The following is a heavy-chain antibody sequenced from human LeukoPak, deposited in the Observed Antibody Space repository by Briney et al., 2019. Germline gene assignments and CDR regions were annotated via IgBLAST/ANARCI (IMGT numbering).Heavy chain of an antibody. V-gene: IGHV3-74*01. CDR3: ARALYSSGWYPDY. J-gene: IGHJ4*02. Sequence: GGSLRLSCAASGFTFSSYWMHWVRQAPGKGLVWVSRINSDGSSASYADSVKGRFTISRDNAKNTLYLQMNSLRAEDTAVYYCARALYSSGWYPDYWGQGTLVTVSS. D-gene: IGHD6-19*01. CDR1: GFTFSSYW. CDR2: INSDGSSA.